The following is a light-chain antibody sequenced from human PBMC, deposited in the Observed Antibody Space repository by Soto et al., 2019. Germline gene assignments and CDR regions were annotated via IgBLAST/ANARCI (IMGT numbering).Light chain of an antibody. CDR1: NSSIGAGHH. Sequence: QSVLTQPPSVTGAPGQRVTISCSGSNSSIGAGHHVNWYQQFPRSAPKLLIYSNAARPSGVPDRFSGSKSGTSASLAITGLQAEDEADYYCQSFDSHVLGLLFGVGTKLTVL. CDR3: QSFDSHVLGLL. CDR2: SNA. J-gene: IGLJ2*01. V-gene: IGLV1-40*01.